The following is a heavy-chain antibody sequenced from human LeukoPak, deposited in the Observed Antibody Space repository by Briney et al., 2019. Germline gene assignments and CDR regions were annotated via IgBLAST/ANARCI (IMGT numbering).Heavy chain of an antibody. CDR3: ARGQSYMDV. J-gene: IGHJ6*03. CDR1: GFSFSSTW. Sequence: PGGSLRLSCDGSGFSFSSTWMYWVRQVPEKGLVWVSRINSDGDTINYADSVRGRFTVSRDNAKKTLYLQMNSLRVEDTAVYYCARGQSYMDVWGRGPTV. CDR2: INSDGDTI. V-gene: IGHV3-74*01.